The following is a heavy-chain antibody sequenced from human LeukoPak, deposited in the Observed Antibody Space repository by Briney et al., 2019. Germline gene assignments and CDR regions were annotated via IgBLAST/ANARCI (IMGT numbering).Heavy chain of an antibody. CDR1: GGAISSSSYY. J-gene: IGHJ1*01. CDR2: IFYSGNT. V-gene: IGHV4-39*01. D-gene: IGHD6-13*01. CDR3: ARHPSIAAAGGYFQH. Sequence: SETLSLTCTVSGGAISSSSYYWGWIRQPPGKGLEWIGSIFYSGNTYYNPSLKSRVIISVATSKNQFSLKLSSVTAAGTAVYYRARHPSIAAAGGYFQHWGQGTLVTVSS.